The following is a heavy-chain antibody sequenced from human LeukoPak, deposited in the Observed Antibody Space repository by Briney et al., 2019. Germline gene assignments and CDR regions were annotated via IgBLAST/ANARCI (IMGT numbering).Heavy chain of an antibody. J-gene: IGHJ4*02. V-gene: IGHV3-9*01. CDR2: ITWNSDDM. Sequence: GGSLRLSCAASGFTFSSYAMSWVRQAPGKGLEWVSGITWNSDDMFYADSVRGRFTISRDNAKNSLYLQMNSLRAEDTAFYYCAKARGNSYFYYWGQGTLVTVSS. CDR1: GFTFSSYA. CDR3: AKARGNSYFYY. D-gene: IGHD1-7*01.